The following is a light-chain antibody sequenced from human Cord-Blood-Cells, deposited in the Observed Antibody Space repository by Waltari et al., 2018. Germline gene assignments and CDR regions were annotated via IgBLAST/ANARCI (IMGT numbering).Light chain of an antibody. V-gene: IGLV2-8*01. J-gene: IGLJ2*01. CDR3: SSDAGSNNWV. CDR1: SSDVGGYNY. Sequence: QSALTQPPSASGSPGQSVTLSCTGTSSDVGGYNYVSLYQPHPGRAPKLMIDAVSKRPSGVPDRFSGYKSGYTASLTVSVLQAEDEADYYCSSDAGSNNWVFGGGTKLTVL. CDR2: AVS.